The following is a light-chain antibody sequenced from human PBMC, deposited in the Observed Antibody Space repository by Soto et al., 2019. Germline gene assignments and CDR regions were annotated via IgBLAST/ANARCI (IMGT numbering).Light chain of an antibody. CDR2: EIS. CDR1: SSDVGGYNY. V-gene: IGLV2-8*01. Sequence: LTQPPSASGSPGQSVTISCTGTSSDVGGYNYVSWYQQHPGKAPKLILYEISERPSGVPDRFSGSKSGNTASLTVSGLQAEDEADYYCSSYAGNNNCVFGTGTKVTVL. J-gene: IGLJ1*01. CDR3: SSYAGNNNCV.